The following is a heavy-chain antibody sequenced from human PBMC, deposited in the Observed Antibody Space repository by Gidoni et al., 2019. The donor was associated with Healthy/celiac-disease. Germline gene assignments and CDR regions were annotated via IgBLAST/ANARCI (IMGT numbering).Heavy chain of an antibody. CDR2: ISWNSGSI. CDR1: GFTFDDYA. V-gene: IGHV3-9*01. D-gene: IGHD4-17*01. CDR3: AKDRYGDYVGYFDY. Sequence: EVQLVESVGGLVQPGRSLRLSCSASGFTFDDYAMHWVRQAPGKGLEWFSGISWNSGSIGYADSVKGRFTISRDNAKNSLYLQMNSLRAEDTALYYCAKDRYGDYVGYFDYWGQGTLVTVSS. J-gene: IGHJ4*02.